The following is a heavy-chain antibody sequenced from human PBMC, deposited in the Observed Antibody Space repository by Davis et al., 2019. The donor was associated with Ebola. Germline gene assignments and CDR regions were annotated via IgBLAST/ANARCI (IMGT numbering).Heavy chain of an antibody. Sequence: GGSLRLSFKGSEYSFTSYWIAWLPKLPGKGLEWMGIIYPGDSDTRYSPSFQGQVTISADKSISTAYLQWTSLKASDTAMYYCARHWGPKITIPVTREIDYWGQGTLVTVSS. V-gene: IGHV5-51*01. CDR2: IYPGDSDT. CDR3: ARHWGPKITIPVTREIDY. J-gene: IGHJ4*02. CDR1: EYSFTSYW. D-gene: IGHD3-9*01.